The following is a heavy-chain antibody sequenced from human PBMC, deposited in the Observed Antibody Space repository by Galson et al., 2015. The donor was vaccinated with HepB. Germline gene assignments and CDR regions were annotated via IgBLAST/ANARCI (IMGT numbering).Heavy chain of an antibody. V-gene: IGHV1-18*01. Sequence: SVKVSCKASGYSFSNYGLSWIRQAPGPGLEWMGWFSGYDGSTNYAQKFQGRVTMTADASTGTAYLELRNLRSDDTAVYYCARDSRLELRLNNYFSYGMDVWGQGSAVTGS. D-gene: IGHD1-1*01. J-gene: IGHJ6*02. CDR2: FSGYDGST. CDR3: ARDSRLELRLNNYFSYGMDV. CDR1: GYSFSNYG.